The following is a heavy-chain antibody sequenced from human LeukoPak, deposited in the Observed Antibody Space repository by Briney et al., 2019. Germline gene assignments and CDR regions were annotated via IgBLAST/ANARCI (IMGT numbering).Heavy chain of an antibody. Sequence: GRSLRLSCAASGFTFSSYGMHWVRQAPGKGLEWVAVIWFDGSSKYYADSVKGRFTISRDNSKNTLYLQMNSLRAEDTAVYYCARSTTYYYDSSSDYWGQGTLVTVSS. V-gene: IGHV3-33*01. CDR2: IWFDGSSK. CDR1: GFTFSSYG. CDR3: ARSTTYYYDSSSDY. D-gene: IGHD3-22*01. J-gene: IGHJ4*02.